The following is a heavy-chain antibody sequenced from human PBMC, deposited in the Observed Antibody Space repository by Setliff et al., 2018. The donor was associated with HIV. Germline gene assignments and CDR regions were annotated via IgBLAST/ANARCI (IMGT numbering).Heavy chain of an antibody. D-gene: IGHD6-13*01. J-gene: IGHJ4*02. Sequence: GGSLRLSCGASGFTFSDIEMNWVRQAPGKGLEWVSYITSSGDAIYYADSVKGRFTISRDNAKNSLYLQMNSLRAEDTALYYCGRDVHDAAADNWGRGTLVTVSS. CDR3: GRDVHDAAADN. CDR2: ITSSGDAI. CDR1: GFTFSDIE. V-gene: IGHV3-48*03.